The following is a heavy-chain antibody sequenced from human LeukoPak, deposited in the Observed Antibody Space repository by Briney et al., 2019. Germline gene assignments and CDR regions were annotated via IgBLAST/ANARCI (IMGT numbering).Heavy chain of an antibody. CDR2: IKQDASET. J-gene: IGHJ4*02. CDR1: GFIIFKSW. Sequence: PGGSLSLSCAASGFIIFKSWMTWVRQAPGKGLEWVAIIKQDASETYYLDSVKGRFTISRDNAKNSIYLDMTRLRVEDTAVYYCANRGTAAAYWGQGTLVTVSS. CDR3: ANRGTAAAY. D-gene: IGHD6-13*01. V-gene: IGHV3-7*01.